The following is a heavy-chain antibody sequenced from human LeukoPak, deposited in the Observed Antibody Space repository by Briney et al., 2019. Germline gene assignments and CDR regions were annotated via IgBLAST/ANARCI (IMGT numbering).Heavy chain of an antibody. Sequence: RTGGSLRLSCAASGFTFDDYGMSWVRQAPGKGLEWVSGINWNGGSTGYADSVKGRFTISRDNAKNSLYLQMNSLRAEDTALYYCAKDASGYSGYGPLDYWGQGTLVTVSS. CDR2: INWNGGST. CDR1: GFTFDDYG. J-gene: IGHJ4*02. CDR3: AKDASGYSGYGPLDY. V-gene: IGHV3-20*04. D-gene: IGHD5-12*01.